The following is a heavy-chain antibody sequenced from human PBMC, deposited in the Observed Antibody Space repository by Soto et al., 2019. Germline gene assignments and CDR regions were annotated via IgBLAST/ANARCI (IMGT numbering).Heavy chain of an antibody. Sequence: HPGGSLRLSCAASGFPFSSYCMYWVRQAPGKGLEWVAVIWYDGSNKYYADSVKGRFTISRDNSKNTLYLQMNSLRAEDTAVYYCARDSAHLDYYYYGMDVWGQGTTVTV. CDR3: ARDSAHLDYYYYGMDV. V-gene: IGHV3-33*01. CDR1: GFPFSSYC. CDR2: IWYDGSNK. J-gene: IGHJ6*02.